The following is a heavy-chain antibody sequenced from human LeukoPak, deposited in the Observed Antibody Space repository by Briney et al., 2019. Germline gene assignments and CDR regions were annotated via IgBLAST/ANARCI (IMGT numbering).Heavy chain of an antibody. CDR3: AKDRDTSGWRYFDY. CDR2: ISYDGSNT. V-gene: IGHV3-30*18. CDR1: GFTFRNYG. Sequence: GGSLRLSCAASGFTFRNYGMHWVRQAPGNGLALVAVISYDGSNTYYADSVKGRFTISRDNSKTTLYLQMNSLRTEDTALFYCAKDRDTSGWRYFDYWGQGTLVTVSS. J-gene: IGHJ4*02. D-gene: IGHD6-19*01.